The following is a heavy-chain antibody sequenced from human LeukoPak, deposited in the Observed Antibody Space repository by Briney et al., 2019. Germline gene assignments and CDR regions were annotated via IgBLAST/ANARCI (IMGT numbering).Heavy chain of an antibody. CDR1: GFTFSSYA. CDR3: AKDYTSGYYYGMDV. D-gene: IGHD3-16*01. CDR2: ISGSGGST. Sequence: PGGSLRLSCAASGFTFSSYAMSWVRQALGKGLEWVSAISGSGGSTYYADSVKGRFTISRDNSKNTLYLQMNSLRAEDTAVYYCAKDYTSGYYYGMDVWGQGTTVTVSS. V-gene: IGHV3-23*01. J-gene: IGHJ6*02.